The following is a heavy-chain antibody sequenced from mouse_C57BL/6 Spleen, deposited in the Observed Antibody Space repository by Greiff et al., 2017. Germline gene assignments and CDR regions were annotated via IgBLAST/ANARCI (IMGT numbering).Heavy chain of an antibody. D-gene: IGHD1-1*01. CDR3: ARGELLRYYAMDY. CDR1: GYTFTSYW. V-gene: IGHV1-52*01. J-gene: IGHJ4*01. Sequence: QVQLQQPGAELVRPGSSVKLSCKASGYTFTSYWMHWVKQRPIQGLEWIGNIDPSDSETHYNQKFKDKATLTVDKSSSTAYMQLSSLTSEDSAVYYCARGELLRYYAMDYWGQGTSVTVSS. CDR2: IDPSDSET.